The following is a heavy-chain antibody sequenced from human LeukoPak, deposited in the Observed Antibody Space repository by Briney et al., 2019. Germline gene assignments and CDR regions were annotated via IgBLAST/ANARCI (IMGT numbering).Heavy chain of an antibody. D-gene: IGHD3-3*01. CDR2: INSDGSST. V-gene: IGHV3-74*01. CDR3: ASIPYYDFWSGWPNFDY. J-gene: IGHJ4*02. Sequence: GGSLRLSCAASGFTFSSYWMHWVRQAPGKGLVLVSRINSDGSSTSYADSVKGRFTISRDNAKNTLYLQMNSLRAEDTAVYYCASIPYYDFWSGWPNFDYWGQGTLVTVSS. CDR1: GFTFSSYW.